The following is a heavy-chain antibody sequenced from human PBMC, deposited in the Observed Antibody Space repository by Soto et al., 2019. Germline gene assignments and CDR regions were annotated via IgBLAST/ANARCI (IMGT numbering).Heavy chain of an antibody. CDR2: IYSGGST. V-gene: IGHV3-66*01. J-gene: IGHJ4*02. CDR3: AAYSHKGY. D-gene: IGHD3-16*01. Sequence: EEQLVESGGDLVQPGGSLRLSCAASGFTVSNNYMSWVRQAPGKGLEWVSLIYSGGSTYYADSVKGRITISRDRYKNTLYLQMNSLRAEDTAMYYCAAYSHKGYWGQGTLVTVSS. CDR1: GFTVSNNY.